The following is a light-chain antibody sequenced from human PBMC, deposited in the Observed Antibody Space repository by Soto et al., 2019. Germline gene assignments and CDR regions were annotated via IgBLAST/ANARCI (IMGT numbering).Light chain of an antibody. V-gene: IGKV1-5*03. J-gene: IGKJ4*01. CDR2: QAS. CDR1: QGISIW. CDR3: QQYNSYPVT. Sequence: DIQMTQSPSTLSASVGDRVTTTCRASQGISIWLAWYQQKPGKAPKLLIYQASTLESGVPSRFSGSGSGKEFTLTITSLQPDDFATYYCQQYNSYPVTFGGGTKVEIK.